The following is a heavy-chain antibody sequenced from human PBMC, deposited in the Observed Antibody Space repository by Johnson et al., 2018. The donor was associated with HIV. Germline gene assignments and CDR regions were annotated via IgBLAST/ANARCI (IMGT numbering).Heavy chain of an antibody. CDR1: GFTFSDYY. V-gene: IGHV3-66*02. CDR2: IYASGDT. D-gene: IGHD2-2*01. Sequence: EMQLVESGGGVVQPGRSLRLSCAASGFTFSDYYMSCIRQAPGKGLEWVSVIYASGDTYHAASVKGRFTISRDNSKNTLYLQMNSLRAEDTAVYYCAKGGGLLSAFDIWGQGTMVTVSS. J-gene: IGHJ3*02. CDR3: AKGGGLLSAFDI.